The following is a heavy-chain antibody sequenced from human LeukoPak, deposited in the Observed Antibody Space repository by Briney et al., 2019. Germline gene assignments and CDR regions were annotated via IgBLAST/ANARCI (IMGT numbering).Heavy chain of an antibody. CDR2: IIPIFGTA. D-gene: IGHD3-22*01. V-gene: IGHV1-69*06. J-gene: IGHJ4*02. CDR1: GGTFSSYA. CDR3: ARATDYYDSSRPTDY. Sequence: GASVKVSCKASGGTFSSYAISWVRQAPGQGLEWMGGIIPIFGTANYAQKFQGRVTITADKSTSTAYMELSSLRSEGTAVYYCARATDYYDSSRPTDYWGQGTLVTVSS.